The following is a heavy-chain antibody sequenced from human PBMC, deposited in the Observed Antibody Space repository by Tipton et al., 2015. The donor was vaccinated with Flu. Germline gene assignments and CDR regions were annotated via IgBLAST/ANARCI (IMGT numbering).Heavy chain of an antibody. CDR3: ARDVAAVPAAIRD. J-gene: IGHJ4*02. D-gene: IGHD6-13*01. CDR1: YNSINTYY. CDR2: ISYNGIT. Sequence: TLSLTCTVSYNSINTYYWTWIRQPPGKGLEWIGSISYNGITDYNPSLKSRVTISVDTSKTQLSLKLNSVTAADTAVYYCARDVAAVPAAIRDWGQGTLVTVSS. V-gene: IGHV4-59*01.